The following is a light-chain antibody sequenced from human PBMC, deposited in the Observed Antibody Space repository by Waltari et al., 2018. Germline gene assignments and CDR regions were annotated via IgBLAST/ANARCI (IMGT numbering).Light chain of an antibody. CDR2: DVN. J-gene: IGLJ3*02. Sequence: QSALTQPRSVSGSPGHSVTISCTGTSSDVGGYDYVSWYQQHPGKAPKLAIYDVNKRPSGVPDRFSGSKSGNTASLTISGLQADDEADYNCCSYAGRATWAFGGGTKLTVL. CDR3: CSYAGRATWA. V-gene: IGLV2-11*01. CDR1: SSDVGGYDY.